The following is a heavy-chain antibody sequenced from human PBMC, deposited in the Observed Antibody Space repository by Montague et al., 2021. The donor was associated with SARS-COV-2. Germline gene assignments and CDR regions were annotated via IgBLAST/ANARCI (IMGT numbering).Heavy chain of an antibody. J-gene: IGHJ4*02. CDR3: AREPDYGDYFDY. Sequence: SETLSLTCTVSGGSISSYYWSWIRQPPGKGLEWIGYIYYSGSTNYNPSLESRVTISVDTSKNQFSLKLSSVTAADTAVYYCAREPDYGDYFDYWGPGTLVTVSS. V-gene: IGHV4-59*01. CDR1: GGSISSYY. CDR2: IYYSGST. D-gene: IGHD4-17*01.